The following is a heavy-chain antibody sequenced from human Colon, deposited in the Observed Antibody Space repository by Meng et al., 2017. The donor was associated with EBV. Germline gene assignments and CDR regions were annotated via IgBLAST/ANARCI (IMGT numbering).Heavy chain of an antibody. J-gene: IGHJ4*02. CDR3: ASSDCSGGTCYLDC. CDR1: GGSFSDSY. V-gene: IGHV4-34*01. D-gene: IGHD2-15*01. Sequence: QVQLQQWGAGLLKPSATLSLTCTVYGGSFSDSYWTWIRQPPGKGLEWIGEINHVGSTTYNPSLKSRVTISVDTSKNQFSLKLSPVTAADAAVYYCASSDCSGGTCYLDCWGQGTLVTVSS. CDR2: INHVGST.